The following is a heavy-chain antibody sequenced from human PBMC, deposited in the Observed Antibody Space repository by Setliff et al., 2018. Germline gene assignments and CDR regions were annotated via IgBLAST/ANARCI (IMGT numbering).Heavy chain of an antibody. J-gene: IGHJ6*03. CDR3: AREGVDTRSSTDYRYYMDV. V-gene: IGHV1-69*05. Sequence: GASVKVSCKASGGTFSSYGISWVRQAPGQGLEWMGGTIPMFGSTKYAQKFQERVTIIKDESTSTAYMEVSSPRTEDTAVYYCAREGVDTRSSTDYRYYMDVWGKGTTVTVSS. CDR2: TIPMFGST. D-gene: IGHD5-18*01. CDR1: GGTFSSYG.